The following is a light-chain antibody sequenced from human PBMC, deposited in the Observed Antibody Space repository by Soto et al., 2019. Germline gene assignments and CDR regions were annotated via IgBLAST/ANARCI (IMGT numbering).Light chain of an antibody. V-gene: IGKV3-11*01. CDR2: DAS. CDR1: QSVSSSY. Sequence: TQSPSSLSASVGDRATLSCRASQSVSSSYLAWYQQQPGQAPRLLIYDASNRATGIPARFSGSGSGTDCTLTISGLEPEDFAVYYCQQRSNWPRTFGQGTKVDIK. CDR3: QQRSNWPRT. J-gene: IGKJ1*01.